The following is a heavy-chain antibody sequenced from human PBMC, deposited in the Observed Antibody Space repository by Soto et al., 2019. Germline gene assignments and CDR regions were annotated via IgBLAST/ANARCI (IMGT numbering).Heavy chain of an antibody. CDR3: ARTTVTTSGYYYYYGMDV. CDR2: IYCSGST. D-gene: IGHD4-17*01. Sequence: SETLSLTYTVSGGSISSGGYYWSMISQIQGKGLERIGYIYCSGSTYYNPALKSRVTISVDTSKNQFSLKLSSVTAGDAAVYYCARTTVTTSGYYYYYGMDVWGQGTTVTVS. J-gene: IGHJ6*02. V-gene: IGHV4-31*03. CDR1: GGSISSGGYY.